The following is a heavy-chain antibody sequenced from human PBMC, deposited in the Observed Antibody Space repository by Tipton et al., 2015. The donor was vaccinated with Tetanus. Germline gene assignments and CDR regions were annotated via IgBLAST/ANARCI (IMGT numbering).Heavy chain of an antibody. CDR2: IDPNSGDT. V-gene: IGHV1-2*02. CDR1: GYTFTGYY. J-gene: IGHJ6*02. CDR3: ARDRGDYIYYGMDV. Sequence: LVQSGAELKKPGASVKVPCTASGYTFTGYYMYWVRQAPGQGLEWVGWIDPNSGDTIYAQSFQGRVTMTRDTSISTVYMELSRLRSDDTAVYYCARDRGDYIYYGMDVWGPGTTVTVSS. D-gene: IGHD3-22*01.